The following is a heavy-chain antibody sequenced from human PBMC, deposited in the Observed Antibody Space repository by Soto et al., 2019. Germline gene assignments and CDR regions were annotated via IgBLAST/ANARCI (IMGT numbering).Heavy chain of an antibody. D-gene: IGHD2-15*01. CDR1: GFTFSSYD. V-gene: IGHV3-30*18. CDR2: ISYDGSNK. CDR3: AKDALRPLGYCSGGSCSSDY. J-gene: IGHJ4*02. Sequence: GGSLRLSCAASGFTFSSYDMHWVRQAPGKGLEWVAVISYDGSNKYYADSVKGRFTISRDNSKNTLYLQMNSLRAEDTAVYYCAKDALRPLGYCSGGSCSSDYWGQGTLVTVSS.